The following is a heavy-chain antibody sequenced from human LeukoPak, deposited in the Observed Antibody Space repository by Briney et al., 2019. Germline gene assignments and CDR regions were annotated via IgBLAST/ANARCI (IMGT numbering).Heavy chain of an antibody. Sequence: GGSLRLSCAASGFTFRTSWMTWVHQAPGKGLEWVAHINQDGSEKYYVDSVQGRFTISRDNAKDSLYLQINSLRVDDTAVYYCVRGHYGRDYWGQGTLVTVSS. CDR3: VRGHYGRDY. CDR1: GFTFRTSW. D-gene: IGHD3-10*01. V-gene: IGHV3-7*01. J-gene: IGHJ4*02. CDR2: INQDGSEK.